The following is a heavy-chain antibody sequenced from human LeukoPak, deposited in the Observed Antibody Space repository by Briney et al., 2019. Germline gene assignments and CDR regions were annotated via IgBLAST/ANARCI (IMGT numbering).Heavy chain of an antibody. J-gene: IGHJ4*02. D-gene: IGHD2-2*01. Sequence: PGGSLRLSCAASGFTFSAYGMNWVRQAPGKGLEWVSSISGSGGSTYYADSVKGRFTMYRDNYQNTLYLHMNNLRGEDTAVYYCVKGTSRVDCWGQGTLVTVSS. CDR3: VKGTSRVDC. CDR2: ISGSGGST. CDR1: GFTFSAYG. V-gene: IGHV3-23*01.